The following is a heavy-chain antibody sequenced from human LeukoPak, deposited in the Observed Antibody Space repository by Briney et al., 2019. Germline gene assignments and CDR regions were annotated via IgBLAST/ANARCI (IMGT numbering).Heavy chain of an antibody. Sequence: PGGSLRLSCAASGFTFSSYSMNWVRQAPGKGLEWVSSISSSSSYIYYADSVKGRLTISRANAKNSLYLQMNSLRAEDTAVYYCARDPDYDFWSGYYRGYYYYGMDVWGQGTTVTVSS. V-gene: IGHV3-21*01. CDR3: ARDPDYDFWSGYYRGYYYYGMDV. CDR1: GFTFSSYS. CDR2: ISSSSSYI. D-gene: IGHD3-3*01. J-gene: IGHJ6*02.